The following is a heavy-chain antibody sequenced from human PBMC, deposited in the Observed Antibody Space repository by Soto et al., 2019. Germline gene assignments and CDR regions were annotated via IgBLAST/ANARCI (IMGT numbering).Heavy chain of an antibody. J-gene: IGHJ3*02. D-gene: IGHD3-3*01. CDR3: AKDYRSYYDFWSGHPGGAFDI. V-gene: IGHV3-23*01. CDR2: ISGSGGST. CDR1: GFTFSSYA. Sequence: PGGSLRLSCAASGFTFSSYAMSWVRQAPGKGLEWVSAISGSGGSTYYADSVKGRFTISRDNSKNTLYLQMNSLRAEDTAVYYCAKDYRSYYDFWSGHPGGAFDIWGQGTMVTVSS.